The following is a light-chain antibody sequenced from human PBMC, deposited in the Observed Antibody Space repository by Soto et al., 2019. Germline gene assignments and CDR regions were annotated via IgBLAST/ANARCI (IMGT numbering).Light chain of an antibody. CDR2: GAS. CDR3: QQYNNWWT. V-gene: IGKV3-15*01. J-gene: IGKJ1*01. Sequence: EVVMTQSPATLSVSPGERATLSCRASQSVSNNLAWYQQKPGQAPRLLIYGASTMPTGIPARFSGSGSGTEFTLTIGSLQSEDFAVYYCQQYNNWWTFGQGTKVEIK. CDR1: QSVSNN.